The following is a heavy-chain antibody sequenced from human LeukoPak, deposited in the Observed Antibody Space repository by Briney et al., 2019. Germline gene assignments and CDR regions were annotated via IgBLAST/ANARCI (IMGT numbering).Heavy chain of an antibody. Sequence: GGSLRLSCAASGFTFSSYAMHWVRQAPGKGLEWVAVISYDGSNKYYADSVKGRFTISRDNSKNTLYLQMNSLRAEDTAVYYCARGATVTLWNWGQGTLVTVSS. CDR2: ISYDGSNK. CDR3: ARGATVTLWN. V-gene: IGHV3-30-3*01. J-gene: IGHJ4*02. CDR1: GFTFSSYA. D-gene: IGHD4-17*01.